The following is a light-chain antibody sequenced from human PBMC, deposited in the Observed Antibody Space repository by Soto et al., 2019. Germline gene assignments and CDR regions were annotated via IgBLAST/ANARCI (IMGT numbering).Light chain of an antibody. CDR2: GAS. V-gene: IGKV3-15*01. Sequence: EIVMTQSPATLSVSPGARATLSCRASQSVSSNLAWYQQKPGQAPRLLIYGASTRVTGIPARFSGSGSGTEFTLTIGSLQSEDFAVYSCQKYNTWPRSFGGGTKGEI. J-gene: IGKJ4*01. CDR3: QKYNTWPRS. CDR1: QSVSSN.